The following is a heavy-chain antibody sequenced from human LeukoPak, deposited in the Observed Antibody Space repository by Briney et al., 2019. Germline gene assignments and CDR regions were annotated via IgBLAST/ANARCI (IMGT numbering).Heavy chain of an antibody. J-gene: IGHJ4*02. CDR3: ATNEPY. Sequence: GGSLRLSCAASGITFSNYAMNWVRQAPGKGLEWVSSITSSSDYTYYADSVKGRFTISRDNAKDSLYLQMNSLRAEDTAVSYCATNEPYWGQGTLVTVSS. V-gene: IGHV3-21*01. D-gene: IGHD1-1*01. CDR1: GITFSNYA. CDR2: ITSSSDYT.